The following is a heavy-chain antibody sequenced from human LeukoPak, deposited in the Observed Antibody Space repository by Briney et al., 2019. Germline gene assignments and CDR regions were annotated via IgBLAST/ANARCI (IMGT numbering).Heavy chain of an antibody. J-gene: IGHJ4*02. CDR3: AKVIASGREGELSD. Sequence: GGSLRLSCAASGFTFGSYAMTWVRQAPGRGLVWVSRIDTDGSRTNYADSVKGRFTISRDNARDTLYLQMNSLRAEDTAVYYCAKVIASGREGELSDWGQGTLVTVSS. CDR2: IDTDGSRT. V-gene: IGHV3-74*01. CDR1: GFTFGSYA. D-gene: IGHD6-19*01.